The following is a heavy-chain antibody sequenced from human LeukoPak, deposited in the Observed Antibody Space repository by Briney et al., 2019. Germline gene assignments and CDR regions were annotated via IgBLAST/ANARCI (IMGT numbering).Heavy chain of an antibody. CDR3: ARSFSEVDFDY. CDR1: GNSVSSGSYY. D-gene: IGHD5-12*01. CDR2: MYYSGST. J-gene: IGHJ4*02. V-gene: IGHV4-61*01. Sequence: PSETLSLTCSVSGNSVSSGSYYWSWIRQPRGKGLEWIGYMYYSGSTNYNPSLKSRVPISVDTSKNQFSLKLSSVTAADTAVYYCARSFSEVDFDYWGQGTLVTVSS.